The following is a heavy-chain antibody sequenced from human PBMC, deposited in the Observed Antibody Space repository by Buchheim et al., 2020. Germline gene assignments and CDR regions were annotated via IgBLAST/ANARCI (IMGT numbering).Heavy chain of an antibody. J-gene: IGHJ6*02. V-gene: IGHV3-33*01. Sequence: QVQLVESGGGVVQPGRSLRLSCAASGFTFSSYGMHWVRQAPGKGLEWVAVIWYDGSNKNYADSVKGRFTISRDNSKNTLYLQMNSLRAEDTAVYYCARGTTVTTPYYYGMDVWGQGTT. CDR3: ARGTTVTTPYYYGMDV. D-gene: IGHD4-11*01. CDR2: IWYDGSNK. CDR1: GFTFSSYG.